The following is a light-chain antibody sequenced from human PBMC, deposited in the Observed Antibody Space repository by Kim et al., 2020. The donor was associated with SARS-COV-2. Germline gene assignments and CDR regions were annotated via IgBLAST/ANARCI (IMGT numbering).Light chain of an antibody. J-gene: IGKJ2*01. V-gene: IGKV3-20*01. Sequence: LSPGERATLSCRASQSVSSNYLAWYQQKPGQAPRLLIFSTSSGAPGIPDRFSGSGSGTDFSLTISRLEPEDFAVYYCQQYGSSPYTFGQGTKLEIK. CDR1: QSVSSNY. CDR2: STS. CDR3: QQYGSSPYT.